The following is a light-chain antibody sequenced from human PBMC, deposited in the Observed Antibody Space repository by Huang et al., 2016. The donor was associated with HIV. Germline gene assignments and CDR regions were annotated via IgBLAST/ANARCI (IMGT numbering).Light chain of an antibody. CDR3: QQFNNYFT. V-gene: IGKV1D-13*01. J-gene: IGKJ3*01. Sequence: AIQLTQSPSSLSASVGDSVTIPCRASQGIDTSLAWYQQKPGNAPKLLIYDASTLDSGVPSRFSGSGSGTDCTLTISRLQPEDFATYYCQQFNNYFTFGPGTKVDI. CDR1: QGIDTS. CDR2: DAS.